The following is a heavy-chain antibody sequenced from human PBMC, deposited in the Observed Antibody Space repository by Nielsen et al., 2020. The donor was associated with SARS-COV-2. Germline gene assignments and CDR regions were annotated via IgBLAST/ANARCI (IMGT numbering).Heavy chain of an antibody. D-gene: IGHD3-16*01. V-gene: IGHV3-23*01. Sequence: GESLKISCAASGFTFSSYAMSWVRQAPGKGLEWVSAISGSGGSTYYADSVKGRFTISRDNSKNTLYLQMNSLRAEDTAVYYCARDLRLGDQIDYWGQGTLVTVSS. CDR1: GFTFSSYA. CDR3: ARDLRLGDQIDY. J-gene: IGHJ4*02. CDR2: ISGSGGST.